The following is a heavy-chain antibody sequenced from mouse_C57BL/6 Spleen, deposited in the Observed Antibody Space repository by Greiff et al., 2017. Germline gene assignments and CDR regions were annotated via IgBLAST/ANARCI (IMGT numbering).Heavy chain of an antibody. Sequence: EVQLQQSGPVLVKPGASVKMSCKASGYTFTDYYMNWVKQSHGKSLEWIGVINPYNGGTSYNQKFKGKATLTVDKSSSTAYMELNSLTSEDSAVYYCARRGTTVVGKDYWGQGTTLTVPS. CDR2: INPYNGGT. CDR3: ARRGTTVVGKDY. J-gene: IGHJ2*01. D-gene: IGHD1-1*01. V-gene: IGHV1-19*01. CDR1: GYTFTDYY.